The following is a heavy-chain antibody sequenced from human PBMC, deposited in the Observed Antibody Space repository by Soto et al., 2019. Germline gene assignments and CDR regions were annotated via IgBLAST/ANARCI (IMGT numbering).Heavy chain of an antibody. CDR1: GRSVNGYY. Sequence: PSETLSLTCAVNGRSVNGYYWNWIRRPPGKGLEWIGEINHTGGTHYNPSLKSRVTMSVDTSKNQFSLRLSSVTAADTAIYYCATRITVFGLLIPPFDPWGQGTQVTVSS. V-gene: IGHV4-34*01. CDR3: ATRITVFGLLIPPFDP. D-gene: IGHD3-3*01. J-gene: IGHJ5*02. CDR2: INHTGGT.